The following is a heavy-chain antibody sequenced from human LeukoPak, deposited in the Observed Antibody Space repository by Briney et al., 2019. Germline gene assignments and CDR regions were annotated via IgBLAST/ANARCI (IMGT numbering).Heavy chain of an antibody. CDR1: GGTFSSYA. CDR3: ARDRKWELLGVIWFDP. D-gene: IGHD1-26*01. V-gene: IGHV1-2*02. Sequence: GASVKVSCKASGGTFSSYAISWVRQAPGQGLEWMGWINPNSGGTNYAQKFQGRVTMTRDTSISTAYMELSRLRSDDTAVYYCARDRKWELLGVIWFDPWGQGTLVTVSS. CDR2: INPNSGGT. J-gene: IGHJ5*02.